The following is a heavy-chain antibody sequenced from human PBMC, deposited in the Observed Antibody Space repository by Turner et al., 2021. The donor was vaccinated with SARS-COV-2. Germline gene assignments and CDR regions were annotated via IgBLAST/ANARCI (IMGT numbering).Heavy chain of an antibody. CDR3: AKVFFGYGYYAVYFDY. D-gene: IGHD5-18*01. CDR1: GFTFSSYG. J-gene: IGHJ4*02. Sequence: QVQLVESGGGVVQPGRSLRLSCAASGFTFSSYGMHWVRQAPGKGLEWVAVISYDGSNKYYADSVKGRFTISRDNSKNTLYLQMNSLRAEDTAVYYCAKVFFGYGYYAVYFDYWGQGTLVTVSS. CDR2: ISYDGSNK. V-gene: IGHV3-30*18.